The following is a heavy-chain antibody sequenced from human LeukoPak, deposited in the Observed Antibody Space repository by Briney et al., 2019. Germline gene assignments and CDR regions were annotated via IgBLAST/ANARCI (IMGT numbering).Heavy chain of an antibody. CDR2: IYYSGST. CDR1: DGSISSSNYY. CDR3: ARPVPSRLGWFDP. J-gene: IGHJ5*02. D-gene: IGHD1-1*01. Sequence: SETLSLTCTVSDGSISSSNYYWGWIRQPPGKGLEWIGSIYYSGSTYYNPSLKSRVTISVDTSKNQFSLKLSSVTAADTAEYYCARPVPSRLGWFDPWGQGTLVTVSS. V-gene: IGHV4-39*01.